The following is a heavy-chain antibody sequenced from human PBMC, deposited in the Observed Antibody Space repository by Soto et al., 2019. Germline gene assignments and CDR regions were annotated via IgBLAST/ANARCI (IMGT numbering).Heavy chain of an antibody. CDR3: AKDAAVAPFYFDY. CDR2: IYSGGST. D-gene: IGHD6-19*01. CDR1: GFTVSSNY. V-gene: IGHV3-53*01. Sequence: PGGSLRLSCAASGFTVSSNYMSWVRQAPGKGLEWVSVIYSGGSTYYADSVKGRFTISRDNSKNTLYLQMNSLRAEDTAVYYCAKDAAVAPFYFDYWGQGTLVTVSS. J-gene: IGHJ4*02.